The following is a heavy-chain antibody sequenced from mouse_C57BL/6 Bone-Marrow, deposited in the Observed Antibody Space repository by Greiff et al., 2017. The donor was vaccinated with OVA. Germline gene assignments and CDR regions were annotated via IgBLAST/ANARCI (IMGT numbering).Heavy chain of an antibody. CDR3: ARTGTLAMDY. CDR2: ISGGGGKT. J-gene: IGHJ4*01. V-gene: IGHV5-9*01. CDR1: GFTFSSYT. D-gene: IGHD4-1*01. Sequence: EVKVVESGGGLVKPGGSLKLSCAASGFTFSSYTMSWVRQTPEKRLEWVATISGGGGKTYYPDSVKGRFTISRDNAKNTLYLQMSSLRSEDTALYYCARTGTLAMDYWGQGTSVTVSS.